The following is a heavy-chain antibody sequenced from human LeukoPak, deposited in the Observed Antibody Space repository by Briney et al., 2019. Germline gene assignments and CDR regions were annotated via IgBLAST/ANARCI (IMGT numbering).Heavy chain of an antibody. CDR1: GGSFSGYY. V-gene: IGHV4-34*01. J-gene: IGHJ4*02. D-gene: IGHD6-19*01. Sequence: SETLSLTCAVYGGSFSGYYWSWIRQPPGKGLEWIGEINHSGSTNYNPSLKSRVTISVDTSKSQFSLKLSSVTAADTAVYYCARVRLGGYSSLIIDYWGQGTLVTVSS. CDR2: INHSGST. CDR3: ARVRLGGYSSLIIDY.